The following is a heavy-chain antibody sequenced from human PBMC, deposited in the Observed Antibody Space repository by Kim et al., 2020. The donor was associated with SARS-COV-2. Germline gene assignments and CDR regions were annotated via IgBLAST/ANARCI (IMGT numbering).Heavy chain of an antibody. Sequence: SETLSLTCAVYGGSFSGYYWSWIRQPPGKGLEWIGEINHSGSTNYNPSPKSRVTISVDTSKNQFSLKLSSVTAADTAVYYCASGITGTRALDYWGQGTLVTVSS. J-gene: IGHJ4*02. D-gene: IGHD1-7*01. V-gene: IGHV4-34*01. CDR1: GGSFSGYY. CDR3: ASGITGTRALDY. CDR2: INHSGST.